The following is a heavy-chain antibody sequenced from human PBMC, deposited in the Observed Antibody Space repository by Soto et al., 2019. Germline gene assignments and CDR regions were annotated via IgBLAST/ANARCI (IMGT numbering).Heavy chain of an antibody. Sequence: EVHLMESGGGLVQPGESLRLSCVVSGLSLSGYALSWVRQAPGKGLEWVSAVSGSGGTTYYADSVKGRFTISRDNSKNTLYLQMNGLRVEDTAIYFCAKDGRRVGPTLNWLDSWGQGTQVTVTS. CDR3: AKDGRRVGPTLNWLDS. J-gene: IGHJ5*01. D-gene: IGHD1-26*01. CDR1: GLSLSGYA. CDR2: VSGSGGTT. V-gene: IGHV3-23*01.